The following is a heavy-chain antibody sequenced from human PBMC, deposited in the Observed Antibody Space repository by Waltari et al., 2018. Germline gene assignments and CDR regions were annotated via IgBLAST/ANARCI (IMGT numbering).Heavy chain of an antibody. J-gene: IGHJ4*02. CDR1: GFTFSSYW. CDR3: ARGARDFDY. CDR2: INQDGSET. V-gene: IGHV3-7*01. Sequence: EVQLVESGGGLVQPGGSLRVPCAASGFTFSSYWMSWVRQAPGKGLEWVANINQDGSETYYVDSVKGRFTISRDNAKNSLYLQMNSLTAEDTAVYYCARGARDFDYWGQGTLVTVSS.